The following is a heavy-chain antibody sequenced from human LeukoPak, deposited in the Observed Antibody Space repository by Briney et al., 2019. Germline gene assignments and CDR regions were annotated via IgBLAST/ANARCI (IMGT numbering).Heavy chain of an antibody. CDR2: IYYSGST. Sequence: PSETPSLTCTVSGGSISSYYWSWIRQPPGKGLEWIGYIYYSGSTNYNPSLKSRVTISVDTSKKQFSLKLSSVTAADTAVYYCARGYSSGWADYWGQGTLVTVSS. D-gene: IGHD6-19*01. CDR1: GGSISSYY. CDR3: ARGYSSGWADY. V-gene: IGHV4-59*01. J-gene: IGHJ4*02.